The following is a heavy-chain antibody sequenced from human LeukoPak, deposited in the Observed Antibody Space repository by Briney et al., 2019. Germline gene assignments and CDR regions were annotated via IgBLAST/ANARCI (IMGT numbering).Heavy chain of an antibody. V-gene: IGHV4-39*07. J-gene: IGHJ4*02. CDR1: GGSISSSSYY. CDR2: IYYSGST. CDR3: ARDPEYYYGSGSYEAY. Sequence: PSETLSLTCTVSGGSISSSSYYWGWIRQPPGKGLEWIGSIYYSGSTYYNPSLKSRVTISVDMSKNQFSLKLSSVTAADTAVYYCARDPEYYYGSGSYEAYWGQGTLVTVSS. D-gene: IGHD3-10*01.